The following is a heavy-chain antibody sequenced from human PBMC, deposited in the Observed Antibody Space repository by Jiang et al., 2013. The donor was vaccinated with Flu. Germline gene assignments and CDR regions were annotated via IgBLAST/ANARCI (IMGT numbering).Heavy chain of an antibody. CDR3: ARDSTPPIAAPEYFQH. CDR1: SYA. CDR2: INAGNGNT. V-gene: IGHV1-3*01. D-gene: IGHD6-13*01. J-gene: IGHJ1*01. Sequence: SYAMHWVRQAPGQRLEWMGWINAGNGNTKYSQKFQGRVTITRDTSASTAYMELSSLRSEDTAVYYCARDSTPPIAAPEYFQHWGQGTLVTVSS.